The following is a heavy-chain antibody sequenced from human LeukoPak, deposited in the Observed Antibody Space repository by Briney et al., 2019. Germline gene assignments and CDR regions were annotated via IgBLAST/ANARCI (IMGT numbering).Heavy chain of an antibody. CDR1: GGSISSSSYY. J-gene: IGHJ6*03. Sequence: SETLSLTCTVSGGSISSSSYYWGWIRQPPGKGLEWIGSIYYSGSTYYNPSLKSRVTISVDTSKSQFSLKLSSVTAADTAVYYCARLRPPRDAYYMDVWGKGTTVTVSS. CDR2: IYYSGST. CDR3: ARLRPPRDAYYMDV. V-gene: IGHV4-39*01.